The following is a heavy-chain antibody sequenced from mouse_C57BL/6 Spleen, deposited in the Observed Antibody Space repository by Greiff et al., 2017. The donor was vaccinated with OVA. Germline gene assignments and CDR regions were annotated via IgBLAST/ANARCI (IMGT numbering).Heavy chain of an antibody. J-gene: IGHJ3*01. D-gene: IGHD2-3*01. CDR1: GYTFTSYW. CDR3: ARSGDGYLFPWFAY. V-gene: IGHV1-72*01. CDR2: IDPNSGGT. Sequence: QVQLKQPGAELVKPGASVKLSCKASGYTFTSYWMHWVKQRPGRGLEWIGRIDPNSGGTKYNEKFKSKATLTVDKPSSTAYMQLSSLTSEDSAVYYCARSGDGYLFPWFAYWGQGTLVTVSA.